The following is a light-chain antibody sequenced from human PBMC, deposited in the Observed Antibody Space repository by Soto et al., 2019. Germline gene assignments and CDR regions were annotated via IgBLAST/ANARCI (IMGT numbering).Light chain of an antibody. CDR3: QQLNSYVFA. CDR2: AAS. V-gene: IGKV1-9*01. J-gene: IGKJ3*01. Sequence: DIQLTQSPSFLSASIGDRVTITCRASQDVSRYLAWYQQKRGKAPNLLIYAASTLRSGVPSSFSGSGSETEFTLTISSLQPADLATYYCQQLNSYVFAFGPGTKVDIK. CDR1: QDVSRY.